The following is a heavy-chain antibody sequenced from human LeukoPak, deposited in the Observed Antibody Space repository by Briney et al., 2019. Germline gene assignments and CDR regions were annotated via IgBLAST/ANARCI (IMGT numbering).Heavy chain of an antibody. CDR1: GYTFTGYY. D-gene: IGHD4-11*01. CDR3: ARPLYMGDYRGWFDP. CDR2: INPNSGGT. J-gene: IGHJ5*02. V-gene: IGHV1-2*02. Sequence: ASVKVSCKASGYTFTGYYMHWVRQAPGQGLEWMGWINPNSGGTNYAQKFQGRVTMTRDTSISTAYMELSRLRSDDTAVYYCARPLYMGDYRGWFDPWGQGTLVTVSS.